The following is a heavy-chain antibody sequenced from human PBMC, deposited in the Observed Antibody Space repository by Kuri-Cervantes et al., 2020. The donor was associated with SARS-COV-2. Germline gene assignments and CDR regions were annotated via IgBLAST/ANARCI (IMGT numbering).Heavy chain of an antibody. V-gene: IGHV3-23*01. CDR3: AKTTMVQGVIISGWIDY. CDR1: GFTFSSYA. D-gene: IGHD3-10*01. Sequence: GGSLRLSCAASGFTFSSYAMSWVRQAPGKWLEWVSAISGSCGSTYYADSVKGRFTISRDNSKNTLYLQMNSLRAEDAAVYYCAKTTMVQGVIISGWIDYWGQGTLVTVSS. CDR2: ISGSCGST. J-gene: IGHJ4*02.